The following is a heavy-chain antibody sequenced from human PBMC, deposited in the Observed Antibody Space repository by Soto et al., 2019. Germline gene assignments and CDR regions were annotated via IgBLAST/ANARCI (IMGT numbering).Heavy chain of an antibody. CDR2: IIPVFGRP. CDR1: GGTFSSFG. V-gene: IGHV1-69*13. D-gene: IGHD5-12*01. J-gene: IGHJ1*01. CDR3: AREGSGYNF. Sequence: VASVKVSCKASGGTFSSFGISWVRQAPGQGLEWMGGIIPVFGRPNYAQRFRGRLTITADESTNTCYMELIDLESEDTAVYYCAREGSGYNFWGQGTQVTSPQ.